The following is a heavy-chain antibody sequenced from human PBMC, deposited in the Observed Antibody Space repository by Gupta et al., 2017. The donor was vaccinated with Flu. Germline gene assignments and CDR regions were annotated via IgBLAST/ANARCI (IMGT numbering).Heavy chain of an antibody. Sequence: GGGVVQPGRYLRLSCAASGFSFRNYGMHWVRQAPGKGLEWVAVTSYDGSSKNYADSVKGRFTISRDNSKNTLYLQMNSLRTEDTAVYHCAKDWKWNYNNYGMNVWGQGTTVTVSS. V-gene: IGHV3-30*18. CDR3: AKDWKWNYNNYGMNV. D-gene: IGHD3-10*01. J-gene: IGHJ6*02. CDR1: GFSFRNYG. CDR2: TSYDGSSK.